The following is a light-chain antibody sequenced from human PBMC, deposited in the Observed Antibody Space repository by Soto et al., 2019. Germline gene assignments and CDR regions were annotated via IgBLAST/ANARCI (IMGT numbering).Light chain of an antibody. CDR2: RNN. Sequence: QSVLIQPPSASGTPGQRVTISCSGRSSNIGRNYVYWFQQLPGAAPKLLIYRNNPRPSVVPVRFSGCKSGTSASLAIGGLRSEDEADYYCATWDDNLTARVFGGGTKVTVL. J-gene: IGLJ3*02. CDR3: ATWDDNLTARV. CDR1: SSNIGRNY. V-gene: IGLV1-47*01.